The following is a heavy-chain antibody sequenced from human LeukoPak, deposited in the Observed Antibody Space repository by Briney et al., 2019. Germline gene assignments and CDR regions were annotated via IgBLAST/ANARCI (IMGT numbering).Heavy chain of an antibody. J-gene: IGHJ3*02. Sequence: GGSLRLSCAASGFTVSSNYMSWVRQAPGKGLEWVSVIYSGGSTYYADSVKGRFTISRDNSKNTLYLQMNSLRAEDTAVYYCTRLLSGSYSAFDIWGQGTMVTVSS. CDR2: IYSGGST. V-gene: IGHV3-53*01. D-gene: IGHD1-26*01. CDR1: GFTVSSNY. CDR3: TRLLSGSYSAFDI.